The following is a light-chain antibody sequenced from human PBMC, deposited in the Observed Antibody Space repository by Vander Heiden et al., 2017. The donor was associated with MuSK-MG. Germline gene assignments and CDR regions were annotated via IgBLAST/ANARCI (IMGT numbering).Light chain of an antibody. J-gene: IGKJ3*01. CDR2: AAS. CDR3: QQSYSTPFT. CDR1: QSISSY. V-gene: IGKV1-39*01. Sequence: QMTPSPSSLSASVGARITIPCRASQSISSYLNWHQQKPGKAHKLLIYAASSLQSGVPSRVSGSGSGTECTLTISSLQPEDFATYYRQQSYSTPFTFGPGTKVEIK.